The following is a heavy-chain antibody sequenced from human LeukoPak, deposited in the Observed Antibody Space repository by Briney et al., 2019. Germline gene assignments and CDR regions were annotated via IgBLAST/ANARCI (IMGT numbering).Heavy chain of an antibody. J-gene: IGHJ6*02. CDR3: VRGTRVQLPRYYYHGLAL. V-gene: IGHV3-33*01. CDR1: GFPFDTYG. CDR2: IWHDGDKN. D-gene: IGHD3-10*01. Sequence: GGSLRLSCAASGFPFDTYGMHWVRQAPGKGLEWVAVIWHDGDKNYYSDSVKGRFTASRDNSKNMLFPQMNDLAVEDTAVYFCVRGTRVQLPRYYYHGLALWGQGTTVIVSS.